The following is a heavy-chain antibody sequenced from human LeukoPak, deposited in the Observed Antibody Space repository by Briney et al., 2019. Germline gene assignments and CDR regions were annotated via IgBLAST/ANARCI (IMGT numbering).Heavy chain of an antibody. Sequence: SGGSLRLSCAASGLIVSSNHMNWVRQAPGKGLEWVSSISSSSSYIYYADSVKGRFTISRDNAKNSLYLQMNSLRAEDTAVYYCARGIAVAGYFDYWGQGTLVTVSS. CDR1: GLIVSSNH. D-gene: IGHD6-19*01. J-gene: IGHJ4*02. CDR2: ISSSSSYI. CDR3: ARGIAVAGYFDY. V-gene: IGHV3-21*01.